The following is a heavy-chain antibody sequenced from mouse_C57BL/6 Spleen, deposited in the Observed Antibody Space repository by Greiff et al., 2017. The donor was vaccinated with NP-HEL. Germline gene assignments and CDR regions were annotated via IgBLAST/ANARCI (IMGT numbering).Heavy chain of an antibody. V-gene: IGHV14-4*01. CDR2: IDPENGDT. CDR3: TTWDYDLFAY. Sequence: EVQLQQSGAELVRPGASVKLSCTASGFNIKDDYMHWVKQRPEQGLEWIGWIDPENGDTEYASKFQGKATITADTSSNTAFLQLSSLTSEDTAVYYCTTWDYDLFAYWGQGTLVTVSA. J-gene: IGHJ3*01. CDR1: GFNIKDDY. D-gene: IGHD2-4*01.